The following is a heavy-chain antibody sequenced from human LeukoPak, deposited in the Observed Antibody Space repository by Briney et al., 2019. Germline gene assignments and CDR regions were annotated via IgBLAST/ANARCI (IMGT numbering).Heavy chain of an antibody. V-gene: IGHV4-59*08. CDR2: IYYSGST. J-gene: IGHJ4*02. D-gene: IGHD1-26*01. CDR1: GGSISSYY. Sequence: PSETLSLTCTVSGGSISSYYWSWIRQPPGKGLEWIGYIYYSGSTNYNPSLKSRVTISVDTSKNQFSLKLSSVTAADTAVYYCARLPLVSNGLYYFDYWGQGTLVTVSS. CDR3: ARLPLVSNGLYYFDY.